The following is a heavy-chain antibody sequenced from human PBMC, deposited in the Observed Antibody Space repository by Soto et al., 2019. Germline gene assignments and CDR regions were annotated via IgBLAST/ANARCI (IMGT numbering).Heavy chain of an antibody. V-gene: IGHV3-30*18. CDR3: AKSSSSDAYAPYFDD. J-gene: IGHJ4*02. Sequence: PGGSLRLSCAASGFAFSSYGMHWVRQAPGKGLEWVAVISYDGSNKYYADSVKGRFTISRDNSKNTLYLQMNSLRAEDTAVYYCAKSSSSDAYAPYFDDWGQGTLVTVSS. CDR1: GFAFSSYG. CDR2: ISYDGSNK. D-gene: IGHD3-16*01.